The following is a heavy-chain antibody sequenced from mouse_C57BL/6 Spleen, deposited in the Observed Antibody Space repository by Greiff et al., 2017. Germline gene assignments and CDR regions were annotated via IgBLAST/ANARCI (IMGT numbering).Heavy chain of an antibody. D-gene: IGHD2-3*01. J-gene: IGHJ2*01. CDR3: ERSWLLALDY. Sequence: QVQLQQPGAELVRPGSSVKLSCKASGYTFTSYWTHWVKQRPIQGLVWIGNIDPSDSETHYNQKFKDKTTLTVDKSASPAYMQLSSLTSEDSAVYYCERSWLLALDYWGQGTTLTVSS. V-gene: IGHV1-52*01. CDR2: IDPSDSET. CDR1: GYTFTSYW.